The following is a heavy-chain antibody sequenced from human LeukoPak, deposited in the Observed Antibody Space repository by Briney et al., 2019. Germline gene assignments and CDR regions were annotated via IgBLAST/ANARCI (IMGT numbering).Heavy chain of an antibody. Sequence: SGGSLRLSCAASGFTFSSYSMNWVLQAPGKGLEWVSSISSSSSYIYYADSVKGRFTISRDNAKNSLYLQMNSLRAEDTAVYYCARGYYYGSGSPSYWGQGTLVTVSS. J-gene: IGHJ4*02. CDR3: ARGYYYGSGSPSY. V-gene: IGHV3-21*01. D-gene: IGHD3-10*01. CDR1: GFTFSSYS. CDR2: ISSSSSYI.